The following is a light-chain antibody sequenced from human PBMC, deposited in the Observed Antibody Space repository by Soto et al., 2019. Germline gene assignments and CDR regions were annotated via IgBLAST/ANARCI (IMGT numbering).Light chain of an antibody. V-gene: IGKV3-15*01. CDR1: QSISSN. CDR3: QQYNDWPLWT. J-gene: IGKJ1*01. CDR2: GAS. Sequence: IVMTQSPATLSVSPGERATLSCRASQSISSNLAWYQQKPGQAPRRLIYGASTRATGFPARFSGSGSGTEFTLTISSLQSEYFAVYYCQQYNDWPLWTFGQGTKVEIK.